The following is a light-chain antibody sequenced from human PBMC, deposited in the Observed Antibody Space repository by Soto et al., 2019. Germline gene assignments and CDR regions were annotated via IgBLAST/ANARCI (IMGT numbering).Light chain of an antibody. J-gene: IGKJ1*01. CDR1: QSISSW. CDR2: GAS. CDR3: QQYKSYSPT. V-gene: IGKV1-5*01. Sequence: DIQMTQSPSTLSASVGDRVTITCRASQSISSWLAWYQQKPGKAPKLLIYGASSLESGVPSRFSGSGSGTEFTLTIISLQPDDFATHYCQQYKSYSPTFGQRTKVEIK.